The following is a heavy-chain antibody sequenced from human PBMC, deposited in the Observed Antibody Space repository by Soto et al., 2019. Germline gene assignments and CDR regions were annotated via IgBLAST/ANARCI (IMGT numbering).Heavy chain of an antibody. CDR1: GYTFTSYA. J-gene: IGHJ3*02. D-gene: IGHD2-2*01. Sequence: QVQLVQSGAEVKKPGASVKFSCKASGYTFTSYAMHWVRQAPGQRLEWMGWINAGNGNTKYSQKFQGRVTITRDTSASTAYMELSSLRSEDTAVYYCAKIGYCSSTSCQGDAFDIWGQGTMVTVSS. CDR3: AKIGYCSSTSCQGDAFDI. CDR2: INAGNGNT. V-gene: IGHV1-3*01.